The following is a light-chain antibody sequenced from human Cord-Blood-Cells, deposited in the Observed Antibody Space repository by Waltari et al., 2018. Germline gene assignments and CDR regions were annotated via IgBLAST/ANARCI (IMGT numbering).Light chain of an antibody. Sequence: VVMTQSLLSLPVTLGQPASISCRSSQSLVYSDGNTYLNWFQQRPGQSPRRLIYKVSNRDSGVPDRFSGSGSGTDFTLKISRVEAEDVGVYYCMQGTHWPPITFGQGTRLEIK. J-gene: IGKJ5*01. V-gene: IGKV2-30*01. CDR3: MQGTHWPPIT. CDR2: KVS. CDR1: QSLVYSDGNTY.